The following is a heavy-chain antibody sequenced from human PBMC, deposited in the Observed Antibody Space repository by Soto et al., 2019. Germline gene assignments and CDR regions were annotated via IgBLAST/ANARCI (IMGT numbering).Heavy chain of an antibody. CDR2: INPSGGST. Sequence: ASVKVSCKASGYTFTSYYMHWVRQAPGQGLEWMGIINPSGGSTSYAQKFQGRVTMTRDTSTSTVYMELSSLRSEDTAVYYCARDALFGLGYCTNGVCPPTRINWFDPWGPGTLVTVSS. CDR3: ARDALFGLGYCTNGVCPPTRINWFDP. V-gene: IGHV1-46*01. D-gene: IGHD2-8*01. CDR1: GYTFTSYY. J-gene: IGHJ5*02.